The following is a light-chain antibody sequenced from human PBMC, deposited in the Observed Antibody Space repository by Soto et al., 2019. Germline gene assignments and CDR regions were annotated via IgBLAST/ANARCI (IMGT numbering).Light chain of an antibody. J-gene: IGLJ2*01. CDR2: EVS. CDR1: SSDVGGYDY. Sequence: QSALTQPASVSGSPGQSITISCTGSSSDVGGYDYVSWYQQHPGKAPKLMIYEVSKRPSGVSNRFSGSKSGNTASLTISGLQAEDEADYYCCSYTGSLTLLFGGGTKLTVL. V-gene: IGLV2-14*01. CDR3: CSYTGSLTLL.